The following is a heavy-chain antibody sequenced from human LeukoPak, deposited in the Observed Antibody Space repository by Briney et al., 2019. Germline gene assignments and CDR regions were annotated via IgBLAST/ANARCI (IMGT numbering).Heavy chain of an antibody. V-gene: IGHV1-69*04. J-gene: IGHJ4*02. D-gene: IGHD3-3*01. CDR1: GGTFSSYA. CDR2: IIPILGIA. Sequence: VASVKVSCKASGGTFSSYAISWVRQAPGQGLEWMGRIIPILGIANYAQKFQGRVTITADKSTSTAYMELSSLRSEDTAVYYCASDQGLRFLEWLPKPLDYWGQGTLVTVSS. CDR3: ASDQGLRFLEWLPKPLDY.